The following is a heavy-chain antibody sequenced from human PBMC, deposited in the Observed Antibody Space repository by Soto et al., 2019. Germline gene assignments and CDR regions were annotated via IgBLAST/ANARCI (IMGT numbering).Heavy chain of an antibody. V-gene: IGHV1-18*01. D-gene: IGHD3-10*01. Sequence: ASVKVSCKASGYRFIDYGITWVRQAPGQGLEWMGWISDYNGNTHYGKKFQGRVTMTTDTSTRTAYMELKSLRSDDTAVYFCAREGYYSGSGTYSPPRYYGMDAWGQGTTVTVSS. J-gene: IGHJ6*02. CDR1: GYRFIDYG. CDR3: AREGYYSGSGTYSPPRYYGMDA. CDR2: ISDYNGNT.